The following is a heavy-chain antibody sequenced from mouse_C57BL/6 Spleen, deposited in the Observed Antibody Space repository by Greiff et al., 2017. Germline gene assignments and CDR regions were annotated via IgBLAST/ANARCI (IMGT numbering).Heavy chain of an antibody. CDR3: TAPYYYGSIPLYAMDY. D-gene: IGHD1-1*01. V-gene: IGHV14-4*01. CDR1: GFNIKDAY. J-gene: IGHJ4*01. CDR2: IDPANGDT. Sequence: VQLKESGAELVRPGASVKLSCTASGFNIKDAYMHWVKQRPEQGLEWIGWIDPANGDTEYAPKFPGKAPIPAETSSNTAYLQLSSLTSEDTAVYYCTAPYYYGSIPLYAMDYWGQGTSVTVSS.